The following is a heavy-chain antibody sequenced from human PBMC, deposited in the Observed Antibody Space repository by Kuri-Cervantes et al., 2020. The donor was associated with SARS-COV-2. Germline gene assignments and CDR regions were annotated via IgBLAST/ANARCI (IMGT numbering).Heavy chain of an antibody. CDR3: ARLPALPWYFDY. CDR2: IYYSGST. J-gene: IGHJ4*02. Sequence: AETLSLTCSVSGGSISSYYWSWIRQPPGKGLEWIGYIYYSGSTNYNPSLMSRLTISVDTSKNQFSLKLSSVTAADTAVYYCARLPALPWYFDYWGQGTLVTVSS. CDR1: GGSISSYY. V-gene: IGHV4-59*08.